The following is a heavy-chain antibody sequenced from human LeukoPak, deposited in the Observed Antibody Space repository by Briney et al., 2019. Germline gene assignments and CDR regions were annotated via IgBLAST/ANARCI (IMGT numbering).Heavy chain of an antibody. D-gene: IGHD3-22*01. CDR3: AGDRGNYYDIGGYSYYFDY. J-gene: IGHJ4*02. Sequence: PSQTLSLTCTVSGGSINSGGYYWSWIRQPAGEGLEWIGRIYTSGSTNYNPSLKSRVTMSVDTSKNQLSLKLSSVTAADTAVYYCAGDRGNYYDIGGYSYYFDYWGQGTLVSVSS. CDR2: IYTSGST. CDR1: GGSINSGGYY. V-gene: IGHV4-61*02.